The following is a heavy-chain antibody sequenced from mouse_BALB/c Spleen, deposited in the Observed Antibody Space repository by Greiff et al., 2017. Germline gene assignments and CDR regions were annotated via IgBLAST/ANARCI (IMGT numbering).Heavy chain of an antibody. J-gene: IGHJ4*01. Sequence: EVQLVESGGGLVKPGGTLKISCAASGFTFSDYYMYWVRQTPEKRLEWVATISDGGSYTYSPDSVKGRFTISRDNAKNNLYLQMSSLKYEDTAMYYCARRAWYYAMDDWGQGTSVTVSS. CDR1: GFTFSDYY. D-gene: IGHD3-3*01. CDR2: ISDGGSYT. V-gene: IGHV5-4*02. CDR3: ARRAWYYAMDD.